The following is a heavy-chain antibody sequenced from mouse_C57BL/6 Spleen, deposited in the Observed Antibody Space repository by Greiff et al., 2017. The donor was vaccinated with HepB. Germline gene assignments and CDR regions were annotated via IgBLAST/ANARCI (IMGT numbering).Heavy chain of an antibody. CDR2: IRLKSDNYAT. V-gene: IGHV6-3*01. CDR1: GFTFSNYW. D-gene: IGHD2-3*01. Sequence: EVQLVESGGGLVQPGGSMKLSCVASGFTFSNYWMNWVRQSPEKGLEWVAQIRLKSDNYATHYAESVKGRFTISRDDSKSSVYLQMNNLRAEDTGIYYCTEGGDGYYVGYAMDYWGQGTSVTVSS. CDR3: TEGGDGYYVGYAMDY. J-gene: IGHJ4*01.